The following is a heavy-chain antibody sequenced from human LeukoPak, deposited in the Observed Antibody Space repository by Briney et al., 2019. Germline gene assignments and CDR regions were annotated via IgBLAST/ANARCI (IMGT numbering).Heavy chain of an antibody. J-gene: IGHJ5*02. CDR2: ISGSGAST. Sequence: PGGSLRLSCVASGFTFSSYALNWVRQTPGKGLEWVSTISGSGASTYYADAVRGRFTISRDNSRNTLQLQMNSLRAEDTAVYYCAKGYSNGYGAWRQGTLVTVSS. V-gene: IGHV3-23*01. D-gene: IGHD6-19*01. CDR3: AKGYSNGYGA. CDR1: GFTFSSYA.